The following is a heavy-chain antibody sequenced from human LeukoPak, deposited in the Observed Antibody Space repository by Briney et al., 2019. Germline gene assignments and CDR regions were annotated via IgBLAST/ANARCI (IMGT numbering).Heavy chain of an antibody. Sequence: GGSLRLSCAASGFTFSSYGMNWVRQAPGKGLEWVSGISGNGGSTYYADSVKGRFTISRDNAKNSLYLQMNSLRAEDTAVYYCARTTLTYGSGSLDYWGQGTLVTVSS. CDR2: ISGNGGST. J-gene: IGHJ4*02. D-gene: IGHD3-10*01. V-gene: IGHV3-23*01. CDR1: GFTFSSYG. CDR3: ARTTLTYGSGSLDY.